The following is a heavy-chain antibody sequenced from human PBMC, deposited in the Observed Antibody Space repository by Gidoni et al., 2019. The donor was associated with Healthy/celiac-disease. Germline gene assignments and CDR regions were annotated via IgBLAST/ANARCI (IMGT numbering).Heavy chain of an antibody. D-gene: IGHD5-12*01. CDR2: IYYSGST. CDR1: GGSISSYY. V-gene: IGHV4-59*01. J-gene: IGHJ5*02. CDR3: ARGVGAYSGYDYIWFDP. Sequence: QVQLQESGPGLVKPSETLSLTCTVSGGSISSYYWSWIRQPPGKGLEWIGYIYYSGSTNYNPSLKSRGTISVDTSKNQSSLKLGAVTAADPAVYSCARGVGAYSGYDYIWFDPWGQGTLVTVSS.